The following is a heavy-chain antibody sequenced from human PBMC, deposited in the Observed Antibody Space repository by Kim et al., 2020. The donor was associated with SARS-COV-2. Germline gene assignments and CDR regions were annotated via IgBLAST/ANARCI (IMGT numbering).Heavy chain of an antibody. CDR1: GGSISSYY. V-gene: IGHV4-59*13. D-gene: IGHD6-19*01. CDR3: AREFSSGAECWFDP. J-gene: IGHJ5*02. Sequence: SETLSLTCTVSGGSISSYYWSWIRQPPGKGLEWIGYIYYSGSTNYNPSLKSRVTISVDTSKNQFSLKLSSVTAADTAVYYCAREFSSGAECWFDPWGQGTLVTVSS. CDR2: IYYSGST.